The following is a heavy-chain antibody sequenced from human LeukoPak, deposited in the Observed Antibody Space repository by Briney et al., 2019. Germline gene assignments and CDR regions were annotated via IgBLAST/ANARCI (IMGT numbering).Heavy chain of an antibody. CDR2: IYNSLN. V-gene: IGHV4-59*01. Sequence: PSETLSLTCTVSGAXISGYYWSWVRQPPGKRLEFIGYIYNSLNDYNPSLQSRVIISSDPSKNQFSLRLSSMTAADTAVYYCAILPTVWGKGTLVTVSS. CDR1: GAXISGYY. CDR3: AILPTV. J-gene: IGHJ4*02. D-gene: IGHD1-14*01.